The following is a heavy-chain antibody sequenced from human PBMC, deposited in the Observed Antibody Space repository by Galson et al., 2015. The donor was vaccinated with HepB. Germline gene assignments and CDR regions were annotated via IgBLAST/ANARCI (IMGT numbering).Heavy chain of an antibody. J-gene: IGHJ6*03. CDR1: GYIFTRYA. D-gene: IGHD3-22*01. Sequence: SVKVSCKASGYIFTRYAMNWVRQAPGQRLEWMGWINAGNGNTKYSQELQGRVTITRDTSASTAYMELSSLRSEDTAVYYCARDGPHYYDSSGYYYYYYYYMDVWGKGTTVTVSS. CDR3: ARDGPHYYDSSGYYYYYYYYMDV. CDR2: INAGNGNT. V-gene: IGHV1-3*01.